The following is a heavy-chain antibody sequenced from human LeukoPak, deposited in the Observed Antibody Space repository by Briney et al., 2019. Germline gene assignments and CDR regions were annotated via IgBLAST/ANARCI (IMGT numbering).Heavy chain of an antibody. D-gene: IGHD4-17*01. Sequence: GGSLRLSFVTSGFTFSTYWMTWVRQAPGKGLEWVANIKQDGSEKNYVDSVKGRFTISRDNAKNSLYLQMNSLRAEDTAVYSCARDQETTVTSYAFDIWGQGTMVTVSS. CDR3: ARDQETTVTSYAFDI. J-gene: IGHJ3*02. CDR1: GFTFSTYW. V-gene: IGHV3-7*01. CDR2: IKQDGSEK.